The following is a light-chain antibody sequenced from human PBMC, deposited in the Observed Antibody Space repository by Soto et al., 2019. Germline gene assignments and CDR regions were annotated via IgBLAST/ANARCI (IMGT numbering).Light chain of an antibody. CDR1: SSDIGSYNR. CDR2: EVT. J-gene: IGLJ3*02. CDR3: TSYTTRTALV. Sequence: QSALTQPTSVSGSPGQSVTISCIGTSSDIGSYNRVSWYQQSPGTAPKLIIYEVTNRPSGVAGRFSGSKSGNTASLTISGLQAEDEADYYCTSYTTRTALVFGGGTKLTVL. V-gene: IGLV2-18*02.